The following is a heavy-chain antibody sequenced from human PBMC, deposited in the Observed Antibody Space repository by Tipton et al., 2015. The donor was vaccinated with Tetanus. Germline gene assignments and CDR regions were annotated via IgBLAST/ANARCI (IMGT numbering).Heavy chain of an antibody. CDR2: ISHSGRT. V-gene: IGHV4-30-2*01. CDR3: ARGGGNTMFRGGEFVHSYYYQGMDV. Sequence: TLSLTCAVSGGSVSNGSYSWSWIRQPPGKGLECIGYISHSGRTYYNPSLNSRVTISLDRSKNQFSLKLTSVTAADTAVYYCARGGGNTMFRGGEFVHSYYYQGMDVWGQGTTVTVSS. D-gene: IGHD3-10*01. J-gene: IGHJ6*02. CDR1: GGSVSNGSYS.